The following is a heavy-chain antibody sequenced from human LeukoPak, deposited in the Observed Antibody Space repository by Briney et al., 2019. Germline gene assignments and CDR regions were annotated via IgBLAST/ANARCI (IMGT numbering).Heavy chain of an antibody. CDR3: ARGDGLEYYDSSGYYPY. D-gene: IGHD3-22*01. CDR2: IYPGDSDT. Sequence: GESLKISCKGSGYSFTSYWIGWVRQMPGKGLEWMGIIYPGDSDTRYSPSFQGQVTISADKSISTAYQQWSSLKASDTAMYYCARGDGLEYYDSSGYYPYWGQGTLVTVSS. J-gene: IGHJ4*02. V-gene: IGHV5-51*01. CDR1: GYSFTSYW.